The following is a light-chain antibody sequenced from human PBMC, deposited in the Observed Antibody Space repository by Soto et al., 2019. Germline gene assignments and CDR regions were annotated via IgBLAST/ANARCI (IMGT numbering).Light chain of an antibody. J-gene: IGKJ1*01. CDR1: QSVSSY. CDR2: DAS. V-gene: IGKV3-11*01. Sequence: EIVLTQSPATLSFSPGERATLSCMASQSVSSYLAWYQQKPGQAPRLLIYDASNRATGIPARFSGSGSGTDFTLTISSLEPEDVAVYYCQQRSNWPKTFGQGTKVDI. CDR3: QQRSNWPKT.